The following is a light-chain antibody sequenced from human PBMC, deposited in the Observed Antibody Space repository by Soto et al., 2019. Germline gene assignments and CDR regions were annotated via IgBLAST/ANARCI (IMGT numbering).Light chain of an antibody. J-gene: IGLJ2*01. CDR1: SSDVGAYDY. CDR3: SSYTSSSSVI. CDR2: DVK. V-gene: IGLV2-14*01. Sequence: QSVLPQPASVSGSPGQSIAISCTGTSSDVGAYDYVSWYQQHPGKAPNLMIYDVKYRPSGVSNRFSGSKSGNTASLTISGLQAEDEADYYCSSYTSSSSVIFGGGTKLTVL.